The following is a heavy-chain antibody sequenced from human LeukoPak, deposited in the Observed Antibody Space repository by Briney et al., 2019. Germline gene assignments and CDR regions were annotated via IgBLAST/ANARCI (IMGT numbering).Heavy chain of an antibody. Sequence: ASVKVSCKASGYTFTSYGISWVRQAPGQGLEWMGWISAYNGNTNYAQKLQGRVTMTTDTSTSTAYMELRSLRSDDTAVYYCARGFRYSSSGGYFDYWGQGTLVTVSS. D-gene: IGHD6-6*01. CDR3: ARGFRYSSSGGYFDY. V-gene: IGHV1-18*01. CDR2: ISAYNGNT. J-gene: IGHJ4*02. CDR1: GYTFTSYG.